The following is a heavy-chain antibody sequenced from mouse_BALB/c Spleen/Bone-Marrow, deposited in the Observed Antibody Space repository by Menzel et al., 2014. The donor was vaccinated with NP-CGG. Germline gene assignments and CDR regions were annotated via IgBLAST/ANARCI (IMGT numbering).Heavy chain of an antibody. CDR2: ISSGGSYT. CDR3: AREGLPPYYYAMDY. CDR1: GFTFSSYA. Sequence: EVVLVESGGGLVKPGGSLKLSCAASGFTFSSYAMSWVRQSPEKRLEWVAEISSGGSYTYYPDTVTGRFTISRDNAKNTLYLEMSSLRSEDTAMYYCAREGLPPYYYAMDYWGQGTSVTVSS. V-gene: IGHV5-9-4*01. J-gene: IGHJ4*01. D-gene: IGHD2-2*01.